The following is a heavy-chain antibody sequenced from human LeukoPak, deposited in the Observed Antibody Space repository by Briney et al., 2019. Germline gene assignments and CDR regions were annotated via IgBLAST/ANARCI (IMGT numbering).Heavy chain of an antibody. V-gene: IGHV3-23*01. CDR2: ITGYGAT. D-gene: IGHD6-13*01. J-gene: IGHJ5*02. CDR1: GFTFSHFA. Sequence: GGSLRLSCAASGFTFSHFAMMWVRQVPGTGLQWVSTITGYGATFYADSVRGRFTIFRDSSMNTLFLQMNSLGAEDTAVYYCAKGSPAGKVDWFDPWGQGTLVTVSS. CDR3: AKGSPAGKVDWFDP.